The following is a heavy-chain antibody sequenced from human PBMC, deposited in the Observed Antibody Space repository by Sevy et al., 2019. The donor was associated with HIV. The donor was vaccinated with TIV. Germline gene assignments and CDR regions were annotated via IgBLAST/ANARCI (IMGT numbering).Heavy chain of an antibody. CDR3: AREGYSNRFDY. CDR1: GFTFSSYW. CDR2: IKQDGSEK. D-gene: IGHD6-13*01. V-gene: IGHV3-7*03. Sequence: GGSLRLSCAASGFTFSSYWMNWVRQAPGKGLEWVANIKQDGSEKSYVDSVKGRFTISRDIAKNSLYLQMNSLRAEDTAVYYCAREGYSNRFDYWGQGTLVTVSS. J-gene: IGHJ4*02.